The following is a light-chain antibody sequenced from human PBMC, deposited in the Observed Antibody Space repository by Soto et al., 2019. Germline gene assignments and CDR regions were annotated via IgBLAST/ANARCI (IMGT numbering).Light chain of an antibody. CDR2: DVS. Sequence: QSALTQPASVSGSPGQSITISCTGSNSDVGGYNYVSWYQQHPGKAPKLMIYDVSNRPSGVSNRFSGSKSGNTASLTISGLHAEDDADYYCTSYTSSDTPVFGGGTKLTVL. V-gene: IGLV2-14*01. CDR3: TSYTSSDTPV. CDR1: NSDVGGYNY. J-gene: IGLJ3*02.